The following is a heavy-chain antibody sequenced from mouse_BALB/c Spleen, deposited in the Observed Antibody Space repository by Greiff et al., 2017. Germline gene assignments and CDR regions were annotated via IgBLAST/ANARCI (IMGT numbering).Heavy chain of an antibody. Sequence: EVQLVESGGGLVQPGGSRKLSCAASGFTFSSFGMHWVRQAPEKGLEWVAYISSGSSTIYYADTVKGRFTISRDNPKNTLFLQMTSLRSEDTAMYYCARWGGYRYYFDYWGQGTTRTVSS. CDR3: ARWGGYRYYFDY. D-gene: IGHD2-14*01. CDR2: ISSGSSTI. J-gene: IGHJ2*01. V-gene: IGHV5-17*02. CDR1: GFTFSSFG.